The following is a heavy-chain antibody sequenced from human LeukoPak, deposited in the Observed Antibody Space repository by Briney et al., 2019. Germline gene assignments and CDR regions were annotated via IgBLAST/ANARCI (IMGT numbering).Heavy chain of an antibody. V-gene: IGHV4-59*01. Sequence: SETLSLTCTVSGGSISSYYWSWLRQPPGKGLEWLGYIYYSGSTNYNPSLKSRVTISVDTSKNQFSLKLSSVTAADTAVYYCAAHYGDFGRPHWYFDLWGRGTLVTASS. CDR3: AAHYGDFGRPHWYFDL. CDR1: GGSISSYY. D-gene: IGHD4-17*01. CDR2: IYYSGST. J-gene: IGHJ2*01.